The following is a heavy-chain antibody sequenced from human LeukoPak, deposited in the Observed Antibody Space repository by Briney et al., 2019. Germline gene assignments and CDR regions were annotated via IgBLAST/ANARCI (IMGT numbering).Heavy chain of an antibody. V-gene: IGHV3-9*01. CDR2: ISWNSGNI. D-gene: IGHD5-18*01. J-gene: IGHJ4*02. Sequence: GGSLRLSCAASGFTFEDYAMHWVRQAPGKGLEWVSGISWNSGNIGYADSVKGRFTISRDNAKNSLYLQMSSLRSDDTAFYYCARSSWIQLWPVGYWGQGTLVTVSS. CDR3: ARSSWIQLWPVGY. CDR1: GFTFEDYA.